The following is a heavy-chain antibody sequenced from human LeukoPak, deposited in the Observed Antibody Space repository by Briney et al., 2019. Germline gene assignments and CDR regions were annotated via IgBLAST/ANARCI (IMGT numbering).Heavy chain of an antibody. D-gene: IGHD2/OR15-2a*01. J-gene: IGHJ4*02. CDR1: GFTFSDTW. CDR2: IRSDGSDT. CDR3: ARDWFHAIDY. V-gene: IGHV3-74*01. Sequence: GGSLRLSCAASGFTFSDTWMHWARQAPGEGLVWVSRIRSDGSDTRYAESVKGRFTISRDNAKNTLYLQMNSLRAEDTAVYYCARDWFHAIDYWGQGTLVTVSS.